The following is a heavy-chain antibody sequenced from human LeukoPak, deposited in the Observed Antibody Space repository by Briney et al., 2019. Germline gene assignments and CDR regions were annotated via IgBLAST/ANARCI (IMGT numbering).Heavy chain of an antibody. Sequence: SETLSLTCTVSGGSISSSSYYWGWIRQPPGKGLEWIGSIYYSGSTYYNPSLKSRVTISVDTSKNQFSLKLSSVTAADTAVYYCASANWVFDYWGQGTLVTVSS. CDR1: GGSISSSSYY. CDR3: ASANWVFDY. D-gene: IGHD7-27*01. V-gene: IGHV4-39*07. CDR2: IYYSGST. J-gene: IGHJ4*02.